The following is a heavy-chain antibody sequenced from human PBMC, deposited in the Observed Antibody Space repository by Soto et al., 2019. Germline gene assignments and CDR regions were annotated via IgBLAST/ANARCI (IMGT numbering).Heavy chain of an antibody. J-gene: IGHJ4*02. CDR2: ISGSGGST. CDR1: GFTFSSYA. Sequence: EVQLLESGGGLVQPGGSLRLSCAASGFTFSSYAMSWVRQAPGKGLEWVSAISGSGGSTYDADTVKARFTISRDNSKNTLYLQMNSLRAEDTAVYYCAKEGPLPDRPFDYWGQGTLVTVSS. D-gene: IGHD2-15*01. V-gene: IGHV3-23*01. CDR3: AKEGPLPDRPFDY.